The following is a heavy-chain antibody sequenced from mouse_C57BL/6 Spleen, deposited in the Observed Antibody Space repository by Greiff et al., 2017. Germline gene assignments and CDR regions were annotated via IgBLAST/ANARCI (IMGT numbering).Heavy chain of an antibody. D-gene: IGHD1-2*01. Sequence: EVMLVESGGGLVKPGGSLKLSCAASGFTFSSYTMSWVRQTPEKRLEWVATISGGGGNTYYPDSVKGRFTISRDNAKNTLYLQMSSLRSEDTALYYCARGILRLYFDVWGTGTTVTVSS. J-gene: IGHJ1*03. V-gene: IGHV5-9*01. CDR1: GFTFSSYT. CDR2: ISGGGGNT. CDR3: ARGILRLYFDV.